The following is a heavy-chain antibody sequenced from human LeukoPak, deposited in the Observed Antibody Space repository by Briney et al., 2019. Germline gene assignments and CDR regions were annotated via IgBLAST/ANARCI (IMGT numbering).Heavy chain of an antibody. CDR2: ISVYNGNT. Sequence: RWASVKVSCKASGYTFTSYDISWVRQAPGQGLEWMGWISVYNGNTNYAQNFQGRVTMTTDTSTSTAYMELRSLRSDDTAVYYCARVHGFLSGYYYFDYWGQGTLVTVSS. D-gene: IGHD3-3*01. CDR1: GYTFTSYD. J-gene: IGHJ4*02. CDR3: ARVHGFLSGYYYFDY. V-gene: IGHV1-18*01.